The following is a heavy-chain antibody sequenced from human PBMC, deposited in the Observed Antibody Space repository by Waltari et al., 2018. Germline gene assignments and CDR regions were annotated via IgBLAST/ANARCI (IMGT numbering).Heavy chain of an antibody. CDR3: ARDGLGSSHDY. CDR1: GFSLSGYW. CDR2: IHSYGRST. J-gene: IGHJ4*02. D-gene: IGHD6-6*01. Sequence: EVQLVESGGGFLQPGGSLRLSCAASGFSLSGYWMHWVRQAPGKGLVWVSRIHSYGRSTNYADSVRGRFTISRDNAKNMVYLQMNSLRADDTAVYFCARDGLGSSHDYWGQGTLVTVSS. V-gene: IGHV3-74*01.